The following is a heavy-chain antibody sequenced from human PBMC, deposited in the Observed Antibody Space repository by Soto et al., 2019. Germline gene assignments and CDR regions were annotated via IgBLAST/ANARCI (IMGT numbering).Heavy chain of an antibody. Sequence: GGSLRLSCAASGFTFSSYAMSCVRQAPGKGLEWVSAISGSGGSTYYADSVKGRFTISRDNSKNTLYLQMNSLRAGDTAVYYCAKVHTGIVVDYYFDYWGQGTLVTVSS. CDR3: AKVHTGIVVDYYFDY. D-gene: IGHD3-22*01. J-gene: IGHJ4*02. V-gene: IGHV3-23*01. CDR1: GFTFSSYA. CDR2: ISGSGGST.